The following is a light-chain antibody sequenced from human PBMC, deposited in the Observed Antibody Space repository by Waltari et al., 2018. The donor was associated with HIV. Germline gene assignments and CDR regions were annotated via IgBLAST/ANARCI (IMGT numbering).Light chain of an antibody. CDR1: QSVPNNY. CDR3: QHYGTSLHWT. CDR2: GAS. J-gene: IGKJ1*01. V-gene: IGKV3-20*01. Sequence: FVLPQSPGTLSLSPGDRATISCRASQSVPNNYLAWYQKKVGQAPRLLIYGASTRATGIPSRFSGSGSGADFTLTINRLEPEDFAVYYCQHYGTSLHWTFGQGTKVEIK.